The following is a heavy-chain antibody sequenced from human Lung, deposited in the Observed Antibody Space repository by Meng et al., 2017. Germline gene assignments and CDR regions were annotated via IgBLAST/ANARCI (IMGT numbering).Heavy chain of an antibody. V-gene: IGHV4-34*01. J-gene: IGHJ4*02. CDR1: GGSFSDYY. Sequence: QVQLQQWGAGRLKPSETLSLTCVVSGGSFSDYYWSWIRQPPGKGLEWIGEINHSGSTNYNPSLESRATISVDTSQNNLSLKLSSVTAADSAVYYCARGPTTMAHDFDYWGQGTLVTASS. CDR3: ARGPTTMAHDFDY. D-gene: IGHD4-11*01. CDR2: INHSGST.